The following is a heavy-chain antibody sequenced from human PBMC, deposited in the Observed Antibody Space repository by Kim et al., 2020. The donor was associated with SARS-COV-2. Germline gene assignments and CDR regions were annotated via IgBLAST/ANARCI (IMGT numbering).Heavy chain of an antibody. Sequence: GSTYYADSVKGRFTISRDNSKNTLYLQMNSLRAEDTAVYYCATARTDFDYWGQGTLVTVSS. CDR2: GST. V-gene: IGHV3-53*01. J-gene: IGHJ4*02. CDR3: ATARTDFDY. D-gene: IGHD4-17*01.